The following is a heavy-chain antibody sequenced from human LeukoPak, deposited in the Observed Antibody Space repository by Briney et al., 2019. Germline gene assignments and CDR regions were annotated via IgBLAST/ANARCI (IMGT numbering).Heavy chain of an antibody. CDR2: IYYSGST. CDR1: GGSISSSSYY. D-gene: IGHD4-17*01. Sequence: SETLSLTCTVSGGSISSSSYYWGWLRQPPGKGLEWTGSIYYSGSTYYNPSLKSRVTISVDTSKNQFSLKLSSVTAADTAVYYCAAKLRVFDYWGQGTLVTVSS. V-gene: IGHV4-39*01. J-gene: IGHJ4*02. CDR3: AAKLRVFDY.